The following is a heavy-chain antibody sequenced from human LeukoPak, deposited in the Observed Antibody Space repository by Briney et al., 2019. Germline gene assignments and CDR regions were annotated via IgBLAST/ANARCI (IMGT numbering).Heavy chain of an antibody. CDR1: GFTVSSNY. V-gene: IGHV3-53*01. CDR3: AKDQDYYDSSLNDY. J-gene: IGHJ4*02. D-gene: IGHD3-22*01. Sequence: GGSLRLSCAASGFTVSSNYMSWVRQAPGKGLEWVSVIYSGGSTYYADSVKGRFTISRDNSKNTLYLQMNSLRAEDTAVYYCAKDQDYYDSSLNDYWGQGTLGTVSS. CDR2: IYSGGST.